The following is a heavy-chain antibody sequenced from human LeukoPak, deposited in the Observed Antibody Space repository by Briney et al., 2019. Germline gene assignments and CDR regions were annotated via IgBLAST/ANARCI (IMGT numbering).Heavy chain of an antibody. CDR3: ARRRSGGNCCAFDY. J-gene: IGHJ4*02. CDR1: GGSITSSSYY. D-gene: IGHD2-15*01. V-gene: IGHV4-39*01. Sequence: SETLSLTCTVSGGSITSSSYYWGWIRQPPGKRLEWIGNIYYSGSTSYNPSLKSRVTISIDTSRNQVSLILNSVTAADTAVYYCARRRSGGNCCAFDYWGQGTLVSVSS. CDR2: IYYSGST.